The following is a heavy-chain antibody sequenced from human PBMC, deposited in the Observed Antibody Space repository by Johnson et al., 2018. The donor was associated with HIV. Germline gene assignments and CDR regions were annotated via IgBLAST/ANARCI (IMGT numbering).Heavy chain of an antibody. V-gene: IGHV3-9*01. CDR3: ARGSGHHPGAFDI. D-gene: IGHD6-19*01. Sequence: QLVESGGGLVQPGRSLRLSCAASGFTFDDYAMHWVRQAPGKGLEWVSGISWNSGSIGYADSGKVRFTISRDNAKNSLYLQMNSLRAEDTAVYYCARGSGHHPGAFDIWGQGTMVTVSS. CDR1: GFTFDDYA. J-gene: IGHJ3*02. CDR2: ISWNSGSI.